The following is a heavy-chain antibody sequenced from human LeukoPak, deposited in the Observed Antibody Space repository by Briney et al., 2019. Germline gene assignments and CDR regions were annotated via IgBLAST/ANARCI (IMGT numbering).Heavy chain of an antibody. V-gene: IGHV4-4*02. J-gene: IGHJ4*02. CDR1: GGSVTTTNW. D-gene: IGHD2-8*01. Sequence: SGTLSLTCGVSGGSVTTTNWWSWARQPPGQGLEGIGEIFLGGVPNYKPSLKSRVTVSLDKPKNLLFLKMTSVTAADTAVYYCSRENGSFSPFGYWGQGTLVTVSS. CDR3: SRENGSFSPFGY. CDR2: IFLGGVP.